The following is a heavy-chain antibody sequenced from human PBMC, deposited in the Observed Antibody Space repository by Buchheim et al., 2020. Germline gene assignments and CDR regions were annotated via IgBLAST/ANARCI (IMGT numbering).Heavy chain of an antibody. D-gene: IGHD6-19*01. V-gene: IGHV3-33*01. CDR1: GFTFSSYG. CDR3: ARDRIAMAGKTGFYYGMDV. J-gene: IGHJ6*02. Sequence: QVQLVESGGGVVQPGRSLRLSCAASGFTFSSYGMHWVRQAPGKGLEWVAVIWYDGSNKYYADSVKGRFTISRDNSKNTLYLQMNSLRAEDTAVYYCARDRIAMAGKTGFYYGMDVWGQGTT. CDR2: IWYDGSNK.